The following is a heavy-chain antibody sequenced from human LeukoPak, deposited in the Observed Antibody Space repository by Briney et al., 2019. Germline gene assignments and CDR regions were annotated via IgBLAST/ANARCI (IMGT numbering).Heavy chain of an antibody. J-gene: IGHJ4*02. V-gene: IGHV1-69*13. CDR3: ARDHDGYKGYFDY. CDR2: IIPIFGTA. Sequence: ASVKVSCKASGGTFSSYAISWVRQAPGQGLEWMGGIIPIFGTANYAQKFQGRVTITADESTCTAYMELSSLRSEDTAVYYCARDHDGYKGYFDYWGQGTLVTVSS. CDR1: GGTFSSYA. D-gene: IGHD5-24*01.